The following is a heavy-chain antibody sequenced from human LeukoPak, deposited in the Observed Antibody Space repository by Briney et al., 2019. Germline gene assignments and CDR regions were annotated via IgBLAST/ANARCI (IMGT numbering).Heavy chain of an antibody. V-gene: IGHV3-43*02. Sequence: GGSLRLSCAPSGFTFDDYAMHWVRQAPGGGLECVFLISGDGGSTYYTDSVKGRFTISRDNSKNTLYLQMNSLRTEVTALYYSAKDGSGYFDAETSSYYYYYMDVWGKGTTVTVSS. CDR1: GFTFDDYA. CDR3: AKDGSGYFDAETSSYYYYYMDV. CDR2: ISGDGGST. D-gene: IGHD6-19*01. J-gene: IGHJ6*03.